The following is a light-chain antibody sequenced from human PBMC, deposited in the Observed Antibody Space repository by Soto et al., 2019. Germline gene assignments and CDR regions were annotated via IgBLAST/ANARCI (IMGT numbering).Light chain of an antibody. V-gene: IGLV2-14*01. J-gene: IGLJ1*01. CDR3: YSYTTSSTYV. Sequence: QSVLTQPASVSGSPGQSITISCTGTSSDVGGYNYVSWYQQHPPKAPKLMIYDVSNRPSGVSDRFSGSKSGNTASLTSFGLQAEDEADYYCYSYTTSSTYVFGTGTKVTVL. CDR1: SSDVGGYNY. CDR2: DVS.